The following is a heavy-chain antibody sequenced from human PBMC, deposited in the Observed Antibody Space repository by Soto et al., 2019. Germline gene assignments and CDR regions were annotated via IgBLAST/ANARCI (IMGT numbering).Heavy chain of an antibody. CDR3: AKDKRPRYDSSLDY. V-gene: IGHV3-30*18. Sequence: GGSLRLSCAASGFTFSSYGMHWVRQAPGKGLEWVAVISYDGSNKYYADSVKGRFTISRDNSKNTLYLQMNSLRAEDTAVYYCAKDKRPRYDSSLDYWGQGTLVTVSS. J-gene: IGHJ4*02. CDR1: GFTFSSYG. CDR2: ISYDGSNK. D-gene: IGHD3-22*01.